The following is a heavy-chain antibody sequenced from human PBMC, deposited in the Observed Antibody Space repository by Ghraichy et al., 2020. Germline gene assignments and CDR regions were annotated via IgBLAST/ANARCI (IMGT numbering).Heavy chain of an antibody. CDR3: AGSPYRSGQRMDY. Sequence: GGSLRLSCAASGFTFSTYYMYWVRQVPGKGLVWVSRINRVGSTTSCADSVSGRFTSSRDNAESTLYLQMNSLRVQDAAVYYCAGSPYRSGQRMDYWGQGILVTVAS. CDR2: INRVGSTT. J-gene: IGHJ4*02. CDR1: GFTFSTYY. V-gene: IGHV3-74*01. D-gene: IGHD6-19*01.